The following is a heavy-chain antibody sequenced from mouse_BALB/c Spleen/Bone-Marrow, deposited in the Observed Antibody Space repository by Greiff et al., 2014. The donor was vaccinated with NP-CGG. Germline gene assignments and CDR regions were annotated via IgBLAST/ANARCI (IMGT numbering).Heavy chain of an antibody. D-gene: IGHD1-2*01. V-gene: IGHV5-12-1*01. CDR2: ISRXXXXX. CDR1: GFAFSSHD. J-gene: IGHJ1*01. Sequence: EVQLVESXGGLVKPGGSLKXXCAXSGFAFSSHDMSWVRQTPEKRXEWVAYISRXXXXXXXXXXXXXXXXIXXNXXKNTLHLQMSSLKSEDTAMYYCARQGYGYVDFDVWGAGTTVTVSS. CDR3: ARQGYGYVDFDV.